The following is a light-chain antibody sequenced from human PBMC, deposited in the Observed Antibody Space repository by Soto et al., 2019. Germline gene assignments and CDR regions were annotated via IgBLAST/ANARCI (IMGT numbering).Light chain of an antibody. V-gene: IGKV3-15*01. CDR1: QSVSID. J-gene: IGKJ1*01. CDR2: GAS. CDR3: QQYNKWPLT. Sequence: IVMKQSPATLSVSPVEIATLSFMASQSVSIDLAWYQQTPGQAPRLLIYGASTRATGIPVRFSGSASGTEFTLTISSLQSEDFTVYYCQQYNKWPLTFGQGTKVDIK.